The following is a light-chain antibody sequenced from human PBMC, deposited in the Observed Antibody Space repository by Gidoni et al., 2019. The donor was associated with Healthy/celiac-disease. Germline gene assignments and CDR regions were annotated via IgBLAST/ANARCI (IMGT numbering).Light chain of an antibody. J-gene: IGLJ2*01. Sequence: QSVLTPPPSVSGAPGQRVPISCTGSSSNIGAGYDVHWYQQLPGTAPKLLIYGNSNRPAGVPDRFSGSKSGTSASLAITGLQAEDEADYYCQSYDSSLSGDVVFGGGTKLTVL. V-gene: IGLV1-40*01. CDR1: SSNIGAGYD. CDR3: QSYDSSLSGDVV. CDR2: GNS.